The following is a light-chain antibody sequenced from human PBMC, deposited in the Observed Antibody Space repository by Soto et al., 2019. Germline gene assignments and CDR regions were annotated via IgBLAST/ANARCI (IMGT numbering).Light chain of an antibody. CDR1: NSDIGGYNY. Sequence: QSALTQPASVSGSPGQSITISCTGTNSDIGGYNYVSWYQHHPGKAPKLMIYEVSNRPSGVSNRFSGSKSGSTASLTISGLQADDEADYHCRSYTGSTTLGVVFGGGTKLTVL. CDR2: EVS. J-gene: IGLJ2*01. V-gene: IGLV2-14*01. CDR3: RSYTGSTTLGVV.